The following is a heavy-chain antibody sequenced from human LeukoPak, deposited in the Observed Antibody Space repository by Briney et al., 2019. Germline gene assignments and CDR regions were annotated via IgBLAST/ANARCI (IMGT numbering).Heavy chain of an antibody. J-gene: IGHJ4*02. CDR3: ARGGSSWYYFDY. CDR2: IYSGGST. D-gene: IGHD6-13*01. V-gene: IGHV3-53*01. Sequence: GGSLRLSCAAPGFTVSSNYMSWVRQAPGKGLEWVSVIYSGGSTYYADSVKGRFTISRDNSKNTLYLQMNSLRAEDTAVYYCARGGSSWYYFDYWGQGTLVTVSS. CDR1: GFTVSSNY.